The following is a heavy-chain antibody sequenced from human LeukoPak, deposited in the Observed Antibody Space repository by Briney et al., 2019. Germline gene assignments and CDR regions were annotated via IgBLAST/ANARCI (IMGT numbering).Heavy chain of an antibody. D-gene: IGHD2-21*02. CDR3: ARGGYCGGDCYLDY. Sequence: PSETLSLTCAVHGGSFSGYYWSWIRQPPGKGLEWIGEINHSGSTNYNPSLKSRVTISVDTSKNQFSLKLSSVTAADTAVYYCARGGYCGGDCYLDYWGQGTLVTVSS. V-gene: IGHV4-34*01. CDR1: GGSFSGYY. CDR2: INHSGST. J-gene: IGHJ4*02.